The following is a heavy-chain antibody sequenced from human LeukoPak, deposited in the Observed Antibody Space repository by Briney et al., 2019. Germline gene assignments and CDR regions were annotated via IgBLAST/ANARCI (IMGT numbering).Heavy chain of an antibody. Sequence: SETLSLTCAVYGGSFSGYYWSWIRQPPGKGLEWIGEINHSGSTNYNPSLKSRVTISVDTSKNQFSLKLSSVTAADTAVYYCARTSGWYFDYWGQGTLVTVSS. V-gene: IGHV4-34*01. CDR3: ARTSGWYFDY. J-gene: IGHJ4*02. CDR2: INHSGST. CDR1: GGSFSGYY. D-gene: IGHD6-19*01.